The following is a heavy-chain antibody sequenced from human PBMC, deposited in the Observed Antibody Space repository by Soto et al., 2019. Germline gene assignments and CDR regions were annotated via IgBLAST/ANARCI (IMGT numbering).Heavy chain of an antibody. CDR3: ARGGPQYYDFWSGYYPVRWFDP. D-gene: IGHD3-3*01. J-gene: IGHJ5*02. V-gene: IGHV4-59*01. Sequence: SEPLSLRCPVSVGSISSYYWSWIRQRPAKVLEWLVYIYDSGSTNYNPSLKSRVTISVDTSKNQFSLKLSSVTAADTAVYYCARGGPQYYDFWSGYYPVRWFDPWGQGTLLTVSS. CDR1: VGSISSYY. CDR2: IYDSGST.